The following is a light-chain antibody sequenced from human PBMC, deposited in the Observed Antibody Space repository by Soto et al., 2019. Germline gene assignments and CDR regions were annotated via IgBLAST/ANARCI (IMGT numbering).Light chain of an antibody. CDR2: AAS. CDR1: QGIRNV. CDR3: LKDYNYPRT. Sequence: AIQMTQSPSSLSASVGDRVNITCRTSQGIRNVLGWFQQKPGKAPKLLINAASNLQSGVPSRFSGSGSGTDFNLTISILQPEDFATYYCLKDYNYPRTFGQGTKVEIK. V-gene: IGKV1-6*01. J-gene: IGKJ1*01.